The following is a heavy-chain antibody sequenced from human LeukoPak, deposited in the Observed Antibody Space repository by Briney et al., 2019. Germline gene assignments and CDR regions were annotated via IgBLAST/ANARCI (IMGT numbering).Heavy chain of an antibody. CDR1: GFTFSSYA. D-gene: IGHD4-17*01. J-gene: IGHJ3*02. CDR3: AKDRSDYGGYPPGAFDI. Sequence: GGSLSLSSTASGFTFSSYAMSWVRQAPGKELVGVSAISGSSASKSYADSVKGRFTISRDNSKNTLYLQMNSLRAEDTAVYYCAKDRSDYGGYPPGAFDIWGQGTMVTVSS. CDR2: ISGSSASK. V-gene: IGHV3-23*01.